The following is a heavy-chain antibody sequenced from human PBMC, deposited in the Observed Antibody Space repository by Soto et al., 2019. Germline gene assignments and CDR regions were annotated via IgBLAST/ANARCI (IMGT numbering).Heavy chain of an antibody. V-gene: IGHV1-69*01. D-gene: IGHD1-1*01. CDR3: ARKLERRSRPLARPNYYYYGMDV. J-gene: IGHJ6*02. Sequence: QVQLVQSGAEVKKPGSSVKVSCKASGGTFSSYAISWVRQAPGQGLEWMGGIIPIFGTANYAQKFQGRVTITADESTSTAYMELSSLRSEDTAVYYCARKLERRSRPLARPNYYYYGMDVWGQGTTVTVSS. CDR1: GGTFSSYA. CDR2: IIPIFGTA.